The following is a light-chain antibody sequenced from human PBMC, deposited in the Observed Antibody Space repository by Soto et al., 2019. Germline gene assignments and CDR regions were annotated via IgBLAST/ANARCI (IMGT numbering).Light chain of an antibody. CDR2: GAL. Sequence: EIVMTQSPATLSVSPGERATLSCRASQSVRDNLAWYQQKPGQAPRLLIYGALTRATGIPARFSSSGSGTEFTLTISSLQSEDFAVYYCQQYDNWPLTFGGGTKVEIK. CDR3: QQYDNWPLT. V-gene: IGKV3-15*01. CDR1: QSVRDN. J-gene: IGKJ4*01.